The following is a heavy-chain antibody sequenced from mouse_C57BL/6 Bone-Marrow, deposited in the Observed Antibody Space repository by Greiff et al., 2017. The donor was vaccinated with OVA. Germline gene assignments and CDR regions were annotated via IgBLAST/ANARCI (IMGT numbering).Heavy chain of an antibody. J-gene: IGHJ2*01. Sequence: VQLQQSGAELVKPGASVKLSCKASGYTFTEYSIHWVKQRPGQGLEWIGWFYPGGGSINYNEKFKDKATLTVDKSSSPAYMQLSRLTSEDSAVYVCACDEVYNYGGDLDYWGQGTTVTVSS. D-gene: IGHD2-12*01. CDR3: ACDEVYNYGGDLDY. CDR1: GYTFTEYS. V-gene: IGHV1-62-2*01. CDR2: FYPGGGSI.